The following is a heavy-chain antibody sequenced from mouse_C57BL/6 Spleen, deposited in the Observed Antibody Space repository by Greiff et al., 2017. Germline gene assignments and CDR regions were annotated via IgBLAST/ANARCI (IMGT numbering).Heavy chain of an antibody. J-gene: IGHJ1*03. D-gene: IGHD1-1*01. CDR3: ARGGVFITTVERYFDV. CDR1: GFTFTDYY. Sequence: VQLQQSGPVLVKPGPSVKISCKASGFTFTDYYMHWVKQSHGKSLEWIGLVYPYNGGTSYNQKFKGKATLTVDTSSSTAYMALNSLTSEDSAVYYCARGGVFITTVERYFDVWGTGTTVTVSS. CDR2: VYPYNGGT. V-gene: IGHV1-36*01.